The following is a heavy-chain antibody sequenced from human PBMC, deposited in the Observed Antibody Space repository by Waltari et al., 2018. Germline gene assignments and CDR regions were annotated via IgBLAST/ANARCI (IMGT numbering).Heavy chain of an antibody. D-gene: IGHD1-26*01. J-gene: IGHJ4*02. CDR1: GFTFSSYS. V-gene: IGHV3-21*01. Sequence: EVQLVESGGGLVKPGGSLRLSCAASGFTFSSYSMNWVRQAPGKGLEGVSSISSCSSYIFYADSVKGRCTTSRGNARNSLYLQMNSLGAEDTAVYYCTRERGWELPYLDYWGQGTLVTVSS. CDR3: TRERGWELPYLDY. CDR2: ISSCSSYI.